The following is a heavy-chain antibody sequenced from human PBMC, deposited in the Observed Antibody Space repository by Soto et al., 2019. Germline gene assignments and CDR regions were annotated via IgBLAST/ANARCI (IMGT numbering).Heavy chain of an antibody. Sequence: EVQLLESGGGLVQPGGSLRLSCVASDFTFSIFAMHWVRQAPGKGLEWVSKIDGSGRNAYYTDSLKGRFTISRDNSKNTXXLQINSLSVEDTAVYYCAKGFCGATICSTDWFFDLWGRGTLVTVSS. CDR3: AKGFCGATICSTDWFFDL. D-gene: IGHD2-2*02. CDR1: DFTFSIFA. V-gene: IGHV3-23*01. J-gene: IGHJ2*01. CDR2: IDGSGRNA.